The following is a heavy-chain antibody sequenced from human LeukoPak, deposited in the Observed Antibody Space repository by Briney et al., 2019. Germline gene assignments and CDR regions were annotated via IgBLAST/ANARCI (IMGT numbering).Heavy chain of an antibody. CDR3: AKGVRGVIAYYLDY. D-gene: IGHD3-10*01. CDR1: GFSFSSYV. V-gene: IGHV3-30*18. J-gene: IGHJ4*02. CDR2: ISSDGSDK. Sequence: GGSLRLSCAASGFSFSSYVMHWFRQAPGKGLEWVAVISSDGSDKYYADSGKGRFTISRDNSKNQLYLQMNSLRPEDTAVYYCAKGVRGVIAYYLDYWGQGTLVTVSS.